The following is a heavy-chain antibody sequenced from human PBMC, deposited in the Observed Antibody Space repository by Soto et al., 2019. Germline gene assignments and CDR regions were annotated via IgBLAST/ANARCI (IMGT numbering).Heavy chain of an antibody. CDR1: GFTFSDFY. V-gene: IGHV3-11*06. D-gene: IGHD2-21*01. CDR3: VRGGGGGQFDS. J-gene: IGHJ4*02. CDR2: ISSKSNYR. Sequence: QIQLVESGGGLVKPGGALRLSCEASGFTFSDFYMSWIRQAPGKGLEWLSYISSKSNYREYAESVKGRHTISRDNAKNSLSLQMNSLRVEDTAVYYCVRGGGGGQFDSWGQGTLVTVSS.